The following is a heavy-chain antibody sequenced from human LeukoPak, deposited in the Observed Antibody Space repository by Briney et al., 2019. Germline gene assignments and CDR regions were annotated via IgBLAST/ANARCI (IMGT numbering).Heavy chain of an antibody. CDR1: GGSSSSNY. D-gene: IGHD6-13*01. V-gene: IGHV4-59*12. J-gene: IGHJ4*02. CDR2: IYYSGST. CDR3: ARRARIAAAGAVDY. Sequence: SETLSLICTVSGGSSSSNYWSWIRQPPGKGLEWIGYIYYSGSTNYNPSLKSRVTISVDTSKNQFSLKLSSVTAADTAVYYCARRARIAAAGAVDYWGQGTLVTVSS.